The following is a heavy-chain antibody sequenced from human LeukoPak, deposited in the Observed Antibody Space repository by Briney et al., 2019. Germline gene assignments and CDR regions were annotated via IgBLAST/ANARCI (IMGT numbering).Heavy chain of an antibody. Sequence: GGFLRLSCVASGFTFSSYSMSWVRQAPGKGLEWVANIKQDGSEKYYVDSVKGRFTISRDDAQNSLYLQMNSLRAEDTAVYYCARDYVPGHWGQGTLVTVSS. D-gene: IGHD3-16*01. CDR1: GFTFSSYS. CDR2: IKQDGSEK. J-gene: IGHJ1*01. CDR3: ARDYVPGH. V-gene: IGHV3-7*03.